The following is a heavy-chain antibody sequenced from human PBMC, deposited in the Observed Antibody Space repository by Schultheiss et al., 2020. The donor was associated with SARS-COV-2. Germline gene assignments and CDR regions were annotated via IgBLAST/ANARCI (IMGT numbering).Heavy chain of an antibody. CDR1: GFTFTSYW. CDR3: ARVSQGSGTSYGMDV. CDR2: ISGDGSST. V-gene: IGHV3-74*01. D-gene: IGHD3-10*01. J-gene: IGHJ6*02. Sequence: GGSLRLSCVASGFTFTSYWMHWVRQAPGKGLVWASRISGDGSSTSYADSVKGRFTISRDNSKNTLYLQMNSLRAEDTAVYYCARVSQGSGTSYGMDVWGQGTTVTVSS.